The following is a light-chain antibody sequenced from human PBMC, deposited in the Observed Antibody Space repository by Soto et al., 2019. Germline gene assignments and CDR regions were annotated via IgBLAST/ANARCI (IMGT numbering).Light chain of an antibody. Sequence: DIVMTQSPLSLPVTPGEPASISCRSSQSLLHSNGYDYLDWYLQKPGQSPQLLIYLVSNRASGVPDRFSGSGSGTDFTLKINRVEAEDVATYYCQQYDNLPLFGGGTKVDIK. CDR2: LVS. CDR3: QQYDNLPL. V-gene: IGKV2-28*01. CDR1: QSLLHSNGYDY. J-gene: IGKJ4*01.